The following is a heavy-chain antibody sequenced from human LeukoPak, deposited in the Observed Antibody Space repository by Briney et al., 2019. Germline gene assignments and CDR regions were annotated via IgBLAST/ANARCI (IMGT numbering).Heavy chain of an antibody. CDR2: INHSGST. J-gene: IGHJ4*02. D-gene: IGHD3-10*01. Sequence: SETLSLTCAVYGGSLSGYFWSWIRQPPGKGLEWIGEINHSGSTNYNPSLKSRVTISVDTSKNQFSLKLGSVTAADTAVYYCARSPAPGIDYWGQGTLVTVSS. V-gene: IGHV4-34*01. CDR3: ARSPAPGIDY. CDR1: GGSLSGYF.